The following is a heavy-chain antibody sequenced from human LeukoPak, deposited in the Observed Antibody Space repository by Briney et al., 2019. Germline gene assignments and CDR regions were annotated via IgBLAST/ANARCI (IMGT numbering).Heavy chain of an antibody. V-gene: IGHV3-23*01. CDR3: AKDVHYDFWSGHGPTMDV. J-gene: IGHJ6*03. CDR2: ISGSGGST. D-gene: IGHD3-3*01. CDR1: GFTFSSYA. Sequence: GGSLRLSCAASGFTFSSYAMSWVRQAPGKGLEWVSAISGSGGSTYYADSVKGRFTISRDNSKNTLYLQMNSLRAEDTAVYYCAKDVHYDFWSGHGPTMDVWGKGTTVTVSS.